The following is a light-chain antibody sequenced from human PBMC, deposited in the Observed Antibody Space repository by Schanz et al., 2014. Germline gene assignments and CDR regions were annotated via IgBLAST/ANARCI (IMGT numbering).Light chain of an antibody. Sequence: QSVLTQPPSASGTPGQRVTISCSGRSSNIASHWVYWYQHLPGTAPKLLIYNDNQRPSGVADRFSGSKSGTSASLAISGLRSEDEADYYCAVWDDSLSGWVFGGGTKLTVL. CDR3: AVWDDSLSGWV. CDR1: SSNIASHW. CDR2: NDN. V-gene: IGLV1-47*02. J-gene: IGLJ3*02.